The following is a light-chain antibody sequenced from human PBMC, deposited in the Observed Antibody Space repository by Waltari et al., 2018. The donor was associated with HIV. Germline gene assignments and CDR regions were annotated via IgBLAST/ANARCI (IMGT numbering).Light chain of an antibody. J-gene: IGLJ2*01. V-gene: IGLV3-19*01. Sequence: SSELTQDPAVSVALGQPVGNTCQGDSLRSYYASWYQQKPGQAPVLVIYGKNNRPSGIPDRFSGSSSGNTASLTITGAQAEDEADYYCNSRDSSGNHVVFGGGTKLTVL. CDR3: NSRDSSGNHVV. CDR2: GKN. CDR1: SLRSYY.